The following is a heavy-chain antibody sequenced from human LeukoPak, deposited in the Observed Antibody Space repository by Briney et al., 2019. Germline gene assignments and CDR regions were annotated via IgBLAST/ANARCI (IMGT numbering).Heavy chain of an antibody. J-gene: IGHJ4*02. V-gene: IGHV1-24*01. CDR2: FDPEDGET. CDR1: GYTLTELS. Sequence: ASVKVSCKVSGYTLTELSMHWVRQAPGKGLEWMGGFDPEDGETIYAQKFQGRVTMTGDTSTDTAYMELSSLRSEDTAVYYCALYYYDSSGYFDYWGQGTLVTVSS. CDR3: ALYYYDSSGYFDY. D-gene: IGHD3-22*01.